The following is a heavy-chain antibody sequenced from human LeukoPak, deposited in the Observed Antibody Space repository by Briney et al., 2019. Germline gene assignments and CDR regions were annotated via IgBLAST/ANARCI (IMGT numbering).Heavy chain of an antibody. Sequence: GGSLRLSCAASGLTFSNYWMSWVRQAPGKGLEWVANIKQDGSEKYYVDSVKGRFTISRDNAKNSLYLQMNSLRVEDTAIYYCVKVRGRARVGYFDYWGQGALVTVSS. CDR2: IKQDGSEK. D-gene: IGHD1-26*01. J-gene: IGHJ4*02. CDR1: GLTFSNYW. CDR3: VKVRGRARVGYFDY. V-gene: IGHV3-7*02.